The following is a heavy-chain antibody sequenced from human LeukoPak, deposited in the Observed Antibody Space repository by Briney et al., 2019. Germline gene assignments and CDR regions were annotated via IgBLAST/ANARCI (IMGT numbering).Heavy chain of an antibody. V-gene: IGHV1-46*01. J-gene: IGHJ4*02. CDR3: ARHQTEGYYDSSGSFDY. CDR1: GYTFTRYF. D-gene: IGHD3-22*01. CDR2: INPNGRST. Sequence: ASVKVSCKASGYTFTRYFMHWVRQAPGQGPEWMGIINPNGRSTSSVQKFQDRVTMARDTSTSTVYMELSSLRSEDTAIYYCARHQTEGYYDSSGSFDYSGQGTLVTVSS.